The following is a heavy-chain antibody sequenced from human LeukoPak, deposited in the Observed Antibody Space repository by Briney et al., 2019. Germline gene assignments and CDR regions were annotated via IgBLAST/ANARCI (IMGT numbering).Heavy chain of an antibody. Sequence: SETLSLTCAVYGGSFSGYYWSWIRQPPGKGLEWIGEINHSGSTNYNPSLKSRVTISVDTSKNQFSLKLSSVTAADTAVYYCARGRDILTPYYFDYWGQGTLVTVSS. CDR1: GGSFSGYY. CDR2: INHSGST. CDR3: ARGRDILTPYYFDY. J-gene: IGHJ4*02. V-gene: IGHV4-34*01. D-gene: IGHD3-9*01.